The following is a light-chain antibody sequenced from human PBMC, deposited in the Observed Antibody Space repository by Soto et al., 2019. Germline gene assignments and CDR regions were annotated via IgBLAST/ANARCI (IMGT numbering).Light chain of an antibody. V-gene: IGKV1-12*01. J-gene: IGKJ4*01. Sequence: DIQMTQSPSSVSASVGDRVTITCRASQGINNMLAWYQQKPGKAPMLLISAASTLQSGVPSGFSGSASGRDFTLTISSLQPEDSATYYCQQANRFPLTFGGGTRVEIK. CDR2: AAS. CDR1: QGINNM. CDR3: QQANRFPLT.